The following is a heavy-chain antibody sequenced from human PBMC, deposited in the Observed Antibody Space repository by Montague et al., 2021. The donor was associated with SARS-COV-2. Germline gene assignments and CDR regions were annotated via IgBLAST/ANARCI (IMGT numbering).Heavy chain of an antibody. CDR3: ARLRDGAVPSPILGVGPYYSYYYMDV. CDR1: GTSFSGYY. D-gene: IGHD3-10*01. Sequence: SETLSLTCAVHGTSFSGYYWNWIRLPPGKGLEWIGEINHGGSTKYSPSLKSRLTISADTSKNQFSLKLTSVAAADTAVYYCARLRDGAVPSPILGVGPYYSYYYMDVWGRGTTVTVSS. J-gene: IGHJ6*03. V-gene: IGHV4-34*01. CDR2: INHGGST.